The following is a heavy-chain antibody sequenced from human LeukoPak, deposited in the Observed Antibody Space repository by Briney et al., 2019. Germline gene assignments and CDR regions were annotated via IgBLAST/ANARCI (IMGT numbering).Heavy chain of an antibody. D-gene: IGHD6-13*01. V-gene: IGHV4-34*01. CDR2: INHSGGT. Sequence: SETLSLTCAVYGGSFSGYYWSWIRQPPGKGLEWIGEINHSGGTNYNPSLKSRVTISVDTSKNQFSLKLSSVTAADTAVYYCARDPIAAAGNWFDPWGQGTLVTVSS. CDR3: ARDPIAAAGNWFDP. J-gene: IGHJ5*02. CDR1: GGSFSGYY.